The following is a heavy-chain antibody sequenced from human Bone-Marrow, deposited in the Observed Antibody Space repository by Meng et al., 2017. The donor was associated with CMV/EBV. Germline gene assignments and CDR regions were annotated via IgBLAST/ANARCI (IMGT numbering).Heavy chain of an antibody. CDR2: INHSGSS. D-gene: IGHD3-16*01. V-gene: IGHV4-34*01. CDR3: ARDNSYVDTPRRFYEY. Sequence: SETLSLTCAVYGGPFTGYYWNWVRQAPGMGLEWIGEINHSGSSNCNPSLKSRVIISVDTSKNQFSLKLTSVTAADTAIYYCARDNSYVDTPRRFYEYWSQGPLVTVSS. J-gene: IGHJ4*02. CDR1: GGPFTGYY.